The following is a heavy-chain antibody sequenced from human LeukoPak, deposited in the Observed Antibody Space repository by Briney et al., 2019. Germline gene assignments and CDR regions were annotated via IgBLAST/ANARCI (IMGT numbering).Heavy chain of an antibody. D-gene: IGHD6-19*01. CDR2: IDPNGRT. Sequence: ASVKVSCKASGYTFTSYAMNWVRQAPGQGLEWMAIIDPNGRTTYAQKVQDRVTLTRDTSTRTFYMELSSLRSEDTAVYYCARDRSAWSYSFDYWGQGTLVTVSS. CDR1: GYTFTSYA. V-gene: IGHV1-46*01. J-gene: IGHJ4*02. CDR3: ARDRSAWSYSFDY.